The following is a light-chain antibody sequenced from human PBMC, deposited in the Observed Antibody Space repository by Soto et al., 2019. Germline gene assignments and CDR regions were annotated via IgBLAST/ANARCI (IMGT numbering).Light chain of an antibody. CDR3: QQYGSSPTT. CDR2: GAS. Sequence: EIVSTRSPGTLSLSPGERSTLSCRASQSVTNSYVAWYQQQLGQAPRRLIFGASFRATGIPDRFSGSGSGTDFTLTISRLEPEDFAVYYCQQYGSSPTTFGQGTKGDIK. V-gene: IGKV3-20*01. CDR1: QSVTNSY. J-gene: IGKJ1*01.